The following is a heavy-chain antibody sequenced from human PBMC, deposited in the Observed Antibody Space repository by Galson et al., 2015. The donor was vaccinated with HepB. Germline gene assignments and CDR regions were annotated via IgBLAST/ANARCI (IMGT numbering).Heavy chain of an antibody. J-gene: IGHJ4*02. CDR1: GYTFTSYA. Sequence: SVKVSCKASGYTFTSYAMHWVRQAPGQGLEWMGWINAGNGNTKYSQKFQGRVTITRDTSASTAYMELSSLRSEDTAVYYCARDYYDSSGYFAPIDYWVQGTLVTVSS. V-gene: IGHV1-3*01. D-gene: IGHD3-22*01. CDR2: INAGNGNT. CDR3: ARDYYDSSGYFAPIDY.